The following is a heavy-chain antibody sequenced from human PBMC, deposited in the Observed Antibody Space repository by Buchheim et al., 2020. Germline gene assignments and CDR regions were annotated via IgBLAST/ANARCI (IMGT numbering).Heavy chain of an antibody. CDR3: ARRYCTGGSCLYRSYYFDC. J-gene: IGHJ4*02. Sequence: QVQLVQSGAEVTKPGASVKVSCKASGYTFTSYGISWVRQAPRHGLEWMGWISAYNGNTTYSQKFQGRVTMTTETSTSTASMELRSLRSDDTAVYYCARRYCTGGSCLYRSYYFDCWGQGTL. V-gene: IGHV1-18*01. D-gene: IGHD2-15*01. CDR2: ISAYNGNT. CDR1: GYTFTSYG.